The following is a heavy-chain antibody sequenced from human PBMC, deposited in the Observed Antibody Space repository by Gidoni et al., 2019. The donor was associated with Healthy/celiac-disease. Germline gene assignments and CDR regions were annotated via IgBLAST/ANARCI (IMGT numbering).Heavy chain of an antibody. CDR3: ARARGAATRKYYYYGMDV. J-gene: IGHJ6*02. V-gene: IGHV4-31*03. D-gene: IGHD2-15*01. Sequence: QVQLQESGPGLVKPSQTLSLTCTVSGGPISSGGHYWSWIRQHPGKGLEWIGYIYYSGSTYYNPSLKSRVTISVDTSKNQFSLKLSSVTAADTAVYYCARARGAATRKYYYYGMDVWGQGTTVTVSS. CDR1: GGPISSGGHY. CDR2: IYYSGST.